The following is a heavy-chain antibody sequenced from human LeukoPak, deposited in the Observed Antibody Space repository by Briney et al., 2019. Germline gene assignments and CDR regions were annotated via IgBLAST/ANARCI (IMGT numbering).Heavy chain of an antibody. Sequence: PSETLSLTCAVYGGSFSGYYWSWIRQPPGKGLEWIGEINRSGSTNYNPSLKSRVTISVDTSKNQFSLKLSSVTAADTAVYYCASRRSYYYDSSGYYYSYNWFDPWGQGTLVTVSS. CDR3: ASRRSYYYDSSGYYYSYNWFDP. CDR1: GGSFSGYY. V-gene: IGHV4-34*01. D-gene: IGHD3-22*01. J-gene: IGHJ5*02. CDR2: INRSGST.